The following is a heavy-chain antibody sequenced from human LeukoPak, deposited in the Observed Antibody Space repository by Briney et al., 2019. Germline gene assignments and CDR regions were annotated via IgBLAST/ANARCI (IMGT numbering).Heavy chain of an antibody. CDR3: ARDYYDSSGYLRDY. D-gene: IGHD3-22*01. J-gene: IGHJ4*02. V-gene: IGHV1-18*01. CDR2: ISDYNGNT. CDR1: GYTFTSYG. Sequence: GASVKVSCKASGYTFTSYGISWVRQAPGQGLDWMGWISDYNGNTNYAQKLQGRITMTTDTSTSTAYMDLRSLRSDDTAVYYCARDYYDSSGYLRDYWGQGTLVTVSS.